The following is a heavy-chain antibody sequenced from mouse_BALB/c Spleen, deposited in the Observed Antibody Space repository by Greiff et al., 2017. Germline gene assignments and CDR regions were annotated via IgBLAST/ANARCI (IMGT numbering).Heavy chain of an antibody. CDR3: ARWGGKDAMDY. Sequence: EVMLVESGGGLVKPGGSLKLSCAASGFTFSSFGMHWVRQAPEKGLEWVAYISSGSSTIYYADTVKGRFTISRDNPKNTLFLQMTSLRSEDTAMYYCARWGGKDAMDYWGQGTSVTVSS. CDR2: ISSGSSTI. V-gene: IGHV5-17*02. J-gene: IGHJ4*01. CDR1: GFTFSSFG. D-gene: IGHD1-3*01.